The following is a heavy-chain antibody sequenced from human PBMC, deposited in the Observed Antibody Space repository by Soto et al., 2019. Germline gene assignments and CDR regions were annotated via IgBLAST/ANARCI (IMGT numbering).Heavy chain of an antibody. CDR1: GVSIISSSYY. J-gene: IGHJ6*02. CDR3: ARLSGLAAAVWIPHGMDG. V-gene: IGHV4-39*01. CDR2: IYYSGST. D-gene: IGHD6-13*01. Sequence: PSETLSLTCTVSGVSIISSSYYWVLIRQPPGKGLEWIGSIYYSGSTYYNPSLKSRVTISVDTSKNQFSLKLSSVTAADTAVYYCARLSGLAAAVWIPHGMDGWGQGTTVTVAS.